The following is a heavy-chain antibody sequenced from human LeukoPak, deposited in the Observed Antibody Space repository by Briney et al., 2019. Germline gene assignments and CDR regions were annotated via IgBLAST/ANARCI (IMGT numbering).Heavy chain of an antibody. CDR2: IRYDGSNK. D-gene: IGHD4-17*01. Sequence: PGGSLRLSCAASGFTLSSYGMHWVRQAPGKGLEWVAFIRYDGSNKYYADSVKGRFTISRDNSKNTLYLQMNSLRAEDTAVYYCAKDHRPLPQNYGDYARVPDYWGQGTLVTVSS. CDR3: AKDHRPLPQNYGDYARVPDY. CDR1: GFTLSSYG. J-gene: IGHJ4*02. V-gene: IGHV3-30*02.